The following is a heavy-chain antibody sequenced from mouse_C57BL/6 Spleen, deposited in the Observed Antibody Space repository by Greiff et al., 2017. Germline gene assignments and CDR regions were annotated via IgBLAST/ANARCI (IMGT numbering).Heavy chain of an antibody. CDR1: GYTFTDYY. D-gene: IGHD3-2*02. Sequence: QVQLQQSGPELVKPGASVKISCKASGYTFTDYYINWVKQRPGQGLEWIGWIFPGSGSTYYNEKFKGKATLTVDKSSSTAYMLLSSRTSEDSAVYFCARVGTAQANWFAYWGQGTLVTVSA. V-gene: IGHV1-75*01. CDR2: IFPGSGST. CDR3: ARVGTAQANWFAY. J-gene: IGHJ3*01.